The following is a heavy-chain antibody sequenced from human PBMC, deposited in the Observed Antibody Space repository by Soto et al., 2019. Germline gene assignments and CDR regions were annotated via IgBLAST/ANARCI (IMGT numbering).Heavy chain of an antibody. J-gene: IGHJ6*02. CDR1: GFTFSSYA. CDR2: ISYDGSNK. CDR3: ASGSAYCGGDCQYYYGMDV. D-gene: IGHD2-21*02. Sequence: GGSLRLSCAASGFTFSSYAMHWVRQAPGKGLEWVAVISYDGSNKYYADSVKGRFTISRDNSKNTLYLQMNSLRAEDTAVYYCASGSAYCGGDCQYYYGMDVWGQGTTVTVSS. V-gene: IGHV3-30-3*01.